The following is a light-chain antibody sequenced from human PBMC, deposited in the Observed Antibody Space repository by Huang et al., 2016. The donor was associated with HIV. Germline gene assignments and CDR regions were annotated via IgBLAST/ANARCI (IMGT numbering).Light chain of an antibody. CDR3: QQYDDSPIT. Sequence: EIVLTQSPGTLSLSPGERATLSCRASQSVSSNYFAWYQQKPGQAPRLLIHATSTRAAGIPDRFTGSGSATEFTLTVNRLEPEDFAVYYCQQYDDSPITFGQGTRLDIK. CDR2: ATS. V-gene: IGKV3-20*01. J-gene: IGKJ5*01. CDR1: QSVSSNY.